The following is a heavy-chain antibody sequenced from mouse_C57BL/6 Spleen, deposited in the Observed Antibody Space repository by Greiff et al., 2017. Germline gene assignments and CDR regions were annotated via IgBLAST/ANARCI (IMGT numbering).Heavy chain of an antibody. Sequence: EVQLVESGEGLVKPGGSLKLSCAASGFTFSSYAMSWVRQTPEKRLEWVAYISSGGDYIYYADTVKGRFTISRDNARNTLYLQMSSRKSEDTAVYYCTRENGYYGSSYDAMDDWGKGTSVTVSS. CDR3: TRENGYYGSSYDAMDD. D-gene: IGHD1-1*01. J-gene: IGHJ4*01. CDR2: ISSGGDYI. V-gene: IGHV5-9-1*02. CDR1: GFTFSSYA.